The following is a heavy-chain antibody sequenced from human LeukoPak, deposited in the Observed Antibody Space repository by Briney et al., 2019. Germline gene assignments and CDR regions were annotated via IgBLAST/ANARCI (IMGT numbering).Heavy chain of an antibody. V-gene: IGHV3-23*01. CDR1: GFTFSSYG. CDR2: ISGNGGST. Sequence: GGSLRLSCAASGFTFSSYGMSWVRQAPGKGLEWVSAISGNGGSTYYADSVKGRFTISRDNSKNTLYLQMNSLRAEDTAVYYCAKDVVVAAYYFDYWGQGTLVTVSS. J-gene: IGHJ4*02. CDR3: AKDVVVAAYYFDY. D-gene: IGHD2-15*01.